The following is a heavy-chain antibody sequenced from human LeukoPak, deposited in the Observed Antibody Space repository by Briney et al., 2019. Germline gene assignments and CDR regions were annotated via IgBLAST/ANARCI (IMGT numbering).Heavy chain of an antibody. CDR3: ARDIGYSSSWYRNWFDP. V-gene: IGHV4-59*01. CDR2: ISDIGST. CDR1: GGSISSYY. Sequence: PSETLSLTCTVSGGSISSYYWSWIRQPPGKGLEWIGYISDIGSTNYNPSLKSRVTISVDTSKNQFSLKLRSVTAADTAVYYCARDIGYSSSWYRNWFDPWGQGTLVTVSS. D-gene: IGHD6-13*01. J-gene: IGHJ5*02.